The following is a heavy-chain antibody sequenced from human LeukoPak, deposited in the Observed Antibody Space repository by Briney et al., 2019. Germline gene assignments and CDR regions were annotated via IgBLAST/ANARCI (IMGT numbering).Heavy chain of an antibody. CDR2: IRSDGSNK. V-gene: IGHV3-30*02. D-gene: IGHD6-19*01. J-gene: IGHJ4*02. CDR1: GFSFSSYG. Sequence: GRSLRLSCAGSGFSFSSYGMHWVRQASGKGLEWMAFIRSDGSNKYYADSVKGRFTISRDNSKNTLYLQMNSLRAEDTAVYYCARILDSAWGELGYWGQGTLVTVSS. CDR3: ARILDSAWGELGY.